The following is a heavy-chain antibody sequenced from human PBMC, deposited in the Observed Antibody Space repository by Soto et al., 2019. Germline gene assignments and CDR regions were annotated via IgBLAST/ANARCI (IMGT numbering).Heavy chain of an antibody. CDR1: GYTFTSYG. D-gene: IGHD2-15*01. CDR3: ARADVVVVAATEGFDY. Sequence: ASVKVSCKASGYTFTSYGISWVRQAPGQGLEWMGWISAYNGNTNYAQKLQGRVTMTTDTSTSTAYMELRSLRSDDTAVYYCARADVVVVAATEGFDYWGQGTLVTVSS. J-gene: IGHJ4*02. CDR2: ISAYNGNT. V-gene: IGHV1-18*01.